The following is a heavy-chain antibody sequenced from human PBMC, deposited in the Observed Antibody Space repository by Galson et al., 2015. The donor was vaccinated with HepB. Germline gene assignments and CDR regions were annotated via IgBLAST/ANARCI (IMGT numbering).Heavy chain of an antibody. CDR1: RFTFGSYS. CDR3: ARLRGSQRPDAFDI. D-gene: IGHD3-10*01. CDR2: ISGSSDTI. J-gene: IGHJ3*02. V-gene: IGHV3-48*02. Sequence: LRLSCAASRFTFGSYSMNWVRQAPGMGLEWDSYISGSSDTIYYADSAKGRFTVSRDNAKNSLYLQINSLKDEDTAVYYCARLRGSQRPDAFDIWGQGTMVTVSS.